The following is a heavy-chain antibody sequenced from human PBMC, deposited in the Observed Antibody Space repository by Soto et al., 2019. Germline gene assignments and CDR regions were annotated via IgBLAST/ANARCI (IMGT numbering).Heavy chain of an antibody. J-gene: IGHJ4*02. CDR1: GFSFSYYG. V-gene: IGHV3-33*01. Sequence: GGSLRLSCAASGFSFSYYGIHWVRQAPGKGLEWVAVIWYDGSDKYYADSVKGRFTISRDDSKNTLYLQMNSLRAEDTAVYYCARVSLLSQDIVLVPAAMLDYWGQGTLVTVSS. CDR2: IWYDGSDK. D-gene: IGHD2-2*01. CDR3: ARVSLLSQDIVLVPAAMLDY.